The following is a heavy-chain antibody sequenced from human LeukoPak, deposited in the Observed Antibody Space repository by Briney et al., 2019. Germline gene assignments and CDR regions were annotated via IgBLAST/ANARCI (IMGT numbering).Heavy chain of an antibody. J-gene: IGHJ4*02. CDR2: ISSSSSYI. CDR3: SRNGDYGAYFDY. CDR1: GFTFSSYS. V-gene: IGHV3-21*01. Sequence: PLGSLRLSPAASGFTFSSYSMNWVCEGPRGGLEWVSSISSSSSYIYYADSVKGRFTISRDNAKNSLYLQINSLRAEDTAVYYCSRNGDYGAYFDYWGQRTLVTVSS. D-gene: IGHD4-17*01.